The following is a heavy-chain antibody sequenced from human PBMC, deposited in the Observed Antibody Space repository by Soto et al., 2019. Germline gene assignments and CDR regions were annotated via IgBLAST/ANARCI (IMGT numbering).Heavy chain of an antibody. Sequence: PGGSLRLSCAASGFTFSSYGIHWVRQAPGKGLEWVAVISYDGSNKYYADSVKGRFTISRDNSKNTLYLQMNSLRAEDTAVYYCAKEEYYYDSSGYPGDYWGQGTLVTVYS. CDR3: AKEEYYYDSSGYPGDY. J-gene: IGHJ4*02. V-gene: IGHV3-30*18. CDR2: ISYDGSNK. D-gene: IGHD3-22*01. CDR1: GFTFSSYG.